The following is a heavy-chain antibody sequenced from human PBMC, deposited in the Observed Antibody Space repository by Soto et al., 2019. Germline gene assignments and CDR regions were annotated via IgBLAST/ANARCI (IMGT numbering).Heavy chain of an antibody. V-gene: IGHV1-18*01. J-gene: IGHJ4*02. CDR1: GYTFTSFG. CDR3: ARESLPADY. D-gene: IGHD1-26*01. Sequence: QVQLVQSGSEVKKPGASVKVSCKASGYTFTSFGISWVRQAPGQGLDWMGWISAYNGNTNYAKKLQGRVTMTTHTSTRTAYPDMRSLSSDDTARYYCARESLPADYWGQGNLVTVSS. CDR2: ISAYNGNT.